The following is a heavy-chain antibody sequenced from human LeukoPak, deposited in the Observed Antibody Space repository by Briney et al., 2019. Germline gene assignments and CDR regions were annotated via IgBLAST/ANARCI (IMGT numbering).Heavy chain of an antibody. Sequence: ASVKVSCKASGYTFTSYYMHWVRQAPGQGLEWMGIINPSGGSTSYAQKFQGRVTMTRDTSTSTVYMELSSLRSEDTAVYYCARDGVGQQLANWFDPWGQGTLVTVSS. CDR2: INPSGGST. CDR1: GYTFTSYY. CDR3: ARDGVGQQLANWFDP. V-gene: IGHV1-46*01. J-gene: IGHJ5*02. D-gene: IGHD6-13*01.